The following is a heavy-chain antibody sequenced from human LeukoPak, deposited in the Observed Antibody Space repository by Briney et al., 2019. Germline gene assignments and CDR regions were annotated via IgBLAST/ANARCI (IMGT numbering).Heavy chain of an antibody. V-gene: IGHV3-66*01. J-gene: IGHJ4*02. CDR3: AKSGYNRFDY. D-gene: IGHD5-24*01. Sequence: GGSLRLSCAASGFTVSTNYMSWVRQAPGKGLEWVSFIDSGGGTYYADSVKGRFTISRDNAKNSLYLQMSSLRVEDTAVYYCAKSGYNRFDYWGQGTLVTVSS. CDR2: IDSGGGT. CDR1: GFTVSTNY.